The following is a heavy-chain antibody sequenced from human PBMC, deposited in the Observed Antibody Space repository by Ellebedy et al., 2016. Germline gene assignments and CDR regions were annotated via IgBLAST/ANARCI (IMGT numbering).Heavy chain of an antibody. V-gene: IGHV3-30*18. Sequence: GGSLRLSXAASGFTFSSYGMHWVRQAPGKGLEWVAVISYDGSNKYYADSVKGRFTISRDNSKNTLYLQMNSLRAEDTAVYYCAKDHNTNNSPNHEGGMDVWGQGTTVTVSS. CDR2: ISYDGSNK. D-gene: IGHD4-23*01. J-gene: IGHJ6*02. CDR3: AKDHNTNNSPNHEGGMDV. CDR1: GFTFSSYG.